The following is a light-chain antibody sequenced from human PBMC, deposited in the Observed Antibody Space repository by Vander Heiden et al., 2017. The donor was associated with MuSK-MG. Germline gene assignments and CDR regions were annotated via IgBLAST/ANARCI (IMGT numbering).Light chain of an antibody. Sequence: QSVLTQPPSASGPPGQRVTISCSRRASNIGTSTVSWYHQLPGMAPQLLIYRTNKRPSVVRDRFSGAKSGPSASLIISGLQAEDEADYSCAAWEDSLNGPVFGGGTKLTVL. CDR2: RTN. V-gene: IGLV1-44*01. J-gene: IGLJ3*02. CDR1: ASNIGTST. CDR3: AAWEDSLNGPV.